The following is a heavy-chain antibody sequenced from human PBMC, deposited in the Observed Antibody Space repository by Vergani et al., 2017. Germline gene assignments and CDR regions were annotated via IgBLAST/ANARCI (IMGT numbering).Heavy chain of an antibody. Sequence: QVQLVQSGAEVKKPGSSVKVSCKASGGTFSSYAISWVRQAPGQGLEWMGRIIPIFGTANYAQKFQGRVTITADESTSTAYMELSSLRSEDTAVYYCATDRGDGYSPLYYYYGMDVWGQGTTVTVSS. CDR3: ATDRGDGYSPLYYYYGMDV. CDR1: GGTFSSYA. D-gene: IGHD5-24*01. CDR2: IIPIFGTA. V-gene: IGHV1-69*13. J-gene: IGHJ6*02.